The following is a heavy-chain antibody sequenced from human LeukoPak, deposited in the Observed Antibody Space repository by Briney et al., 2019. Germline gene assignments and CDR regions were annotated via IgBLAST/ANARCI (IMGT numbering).Heavy chain of an antibody. V-gene: IGHV3-23*01. D-gene: IGHD6-19*01. CDR1: GFTFSSYA. CDR3: TRPAVGAVADRDV. Sequence: GGSLRLSCAASGFTFSSYAMSWVRQGPGEGLEWVSAISGGGDMTHYTDSVKGRFTISRDNSRNVLYLQMNSLKTEDTAVYYCTRPAVGAVADRDVWGKGTTVTVSS. J-gene: IGHJ6*04. CDR2: ISGGGDMT.